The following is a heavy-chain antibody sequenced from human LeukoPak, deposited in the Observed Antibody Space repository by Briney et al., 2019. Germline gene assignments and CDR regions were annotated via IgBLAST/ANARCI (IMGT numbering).Heavy chain of an antibody. Sequence: ASVKVSCKASGYTFTSYGISWVRQAPGQGLEWMGWISAYNGNTNYAQKLQGRVTMTTDTSTSTAYMELRSLRSDDTAVYYCARSDYYGSGSYYGDAFDIWGQGTMVTVSS. CDR2: ISAYNGNT. J-gene: IGHJ3*02. CDR1: GYTFTSYG. CDR3: ARSDYYGSGSYYGDAFDI. V-gene: IGHV1-18*04. D-gene: IGHD3-10*01.